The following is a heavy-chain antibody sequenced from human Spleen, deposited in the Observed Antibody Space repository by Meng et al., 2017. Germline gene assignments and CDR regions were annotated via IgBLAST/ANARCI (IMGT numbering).Heavy chain of an antibody. D-gene: IGHD3-3*01. CDR1: GFTFSSYW. Sequence: GESLKISCAASGFTFSSYWMHWVRQAPGKGLVWVSRINSDGGSTSYADSVKGRFTISRDNAKNTLYMQMSSLRAEDTAVYYCAREGGICSGNRCYAVFYGMDVWGQGTTVTVSS. V-gene: IGHV3-74*01. J-gene: IGHJ6*02. CDR2: INSDGGST. CDR3: AREGGICSGNRCYAVFYGMDV.